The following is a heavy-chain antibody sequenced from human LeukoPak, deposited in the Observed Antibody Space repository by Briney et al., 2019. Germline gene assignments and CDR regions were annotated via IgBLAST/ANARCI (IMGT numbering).Heavy chain of an antibody. V-gene: IGHV1-2*02. CDR3: ARDLEITFGGVIVNWFDP. CDR1: GYTFSGCY. J-gene: IGHJ5*02. Sequence: ASVKVSCKASGYTFSGCYVHWVRQAPGQGLEWMGWINPNSGGTNYAQKFQGRVTMTRDTSISTAYMELSRLRSDDTAVYYCARDLEITFGGVIVNWFDPWGQGTLVTVSS. D-gene: IGHD3-16*02. CDR2: INPNSGGT.